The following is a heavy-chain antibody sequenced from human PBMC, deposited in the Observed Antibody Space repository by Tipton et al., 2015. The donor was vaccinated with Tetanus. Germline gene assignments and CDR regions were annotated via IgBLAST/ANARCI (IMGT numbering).Heavy chain of an antibody. V-gene: IGHV4-39*01. CDR3: ARHLAYGDDAREFDF. CDR1: GAAIRSTSYS. CDR2: VYFRGTT. Sequence: TLSLTCSVSGAAIRSTSYSWGWIRQSPEKGLEWIGSVYFRGTTYYNPSLASRVTISVDTSKNQLSLRLTSVTAADTAVYYCARHLAYGDDAREFDFWGQGTLVTVSS. D-gene: IGHD4-17*01. J-gene: IGHJ4*02.